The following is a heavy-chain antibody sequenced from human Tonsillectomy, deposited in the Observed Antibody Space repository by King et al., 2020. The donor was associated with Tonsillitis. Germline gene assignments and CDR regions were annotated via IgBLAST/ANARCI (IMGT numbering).Heavy chain of an antibody. CDR3: AQTKIAVAAFDY. CDR1: GFTFSSYA. CDR2: ISASTIST. D-gene: IGHD6-13*01. Sequence: VQLVESGGGLVQPGGSLRLSCAASGFTFSSYAMSWVRQAPGEGLEWVSTISASTISTYYAASVKGRFTISRDNSKNTLFLQMNSLRAEDTAIYFCAQTKIAVAAFDYWGQGTLVTVSS. V-gene: IGHV3-23*04. J-gene: IGHJ4*02.